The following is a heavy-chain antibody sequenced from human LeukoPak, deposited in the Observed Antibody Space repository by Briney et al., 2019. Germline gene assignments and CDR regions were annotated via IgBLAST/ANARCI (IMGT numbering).Heavy chain of an antibody. D-gene: IGHD3-10*01. V-gene: IGHV4-59*01. CDR3: ARYHYASGSFGY. J-gene: IGHJ4*02. CDR2: IYYSGST. Sequence: SETLSLTCTVSGGSISSDYWSWIRQPPGKGLEWIGNIYYSGSTDYNPSLKSRVTISVDTSKNQISLRLSSVTAGDTAVYYCARYHYASGSFGYWGQGTLVTVSS. CDR1: GGSISSDY.